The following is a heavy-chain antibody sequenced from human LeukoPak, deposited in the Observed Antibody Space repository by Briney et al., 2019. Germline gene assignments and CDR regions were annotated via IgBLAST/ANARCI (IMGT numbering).Heavy chain of an antibody. CDR2: IIPIFGIP. V-gene: IGHV1-69*13. CDR1: GGTFRTFA. Sequence: VASVKVSCKASGGTFRTFAISWMRQAPGQGLEWMGGIIPIFGIPDSAQKFQGRLTITADESTTTAYMELSSLRSDDTAIYYCGLSGNYYYYYMDVWGKGTTVTISS. J-gene: IGHJ6*03. CDR3: GLSGNYYYYYMDV. D-gene: IGHD6-25*01.